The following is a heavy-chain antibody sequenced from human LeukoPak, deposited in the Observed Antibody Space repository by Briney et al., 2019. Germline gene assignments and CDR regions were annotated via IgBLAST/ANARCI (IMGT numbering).Heavy chain of an antibody. V-gene: IGHV3-74*01. J-gene: IGHJ4*02. CDR1: GFAFKRYW. CDR2: ISTDWSST. Sequence: GARSLSFPASGFAFKRYWMHWVRQGPGKGLVWVSRISTDWSSTQSAAFVDGRFTISRDNAKTTLYLQMNSLRADDTAAYYCVRGNFNGGIDYWGQGTLVTVSS. CDR3: VRGNFNGGIDY.